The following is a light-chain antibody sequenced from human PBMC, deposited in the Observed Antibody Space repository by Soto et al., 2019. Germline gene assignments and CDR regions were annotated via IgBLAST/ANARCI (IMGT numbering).Light chain of an antibody. CDR3: SSYTGYSTLV. CDR2: DVS. V-gene: IGLV2-14*01. Sequence: SVLTQPASVSGSPGQSITISCTGTGSDVGGYNYVSWYQQHPGKAPKLMIYDVSNRPSGVSDRFSGSKSGNTASLTISGLQAEDEADYYCSSYTGYSTLVFGTGTKVTVL. CDR1: GSDVGGYNY. J-gene: IGLJ1*01.